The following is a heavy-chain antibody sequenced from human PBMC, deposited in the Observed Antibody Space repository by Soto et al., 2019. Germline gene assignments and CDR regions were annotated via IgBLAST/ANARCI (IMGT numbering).Heavy chain of an antibody. D-gene: IGHD3-22*01. CDR2: IYYSGST. CDR3: ASGGYYSRMYYFDY. V-gene: IGHV4-61*01. J-gene: IGHJ4*02. Sequence: QVQLQESGPGLVKPSETLSLTCTVSGGSVSSGSYYWSWIRQPPGKGLEWIGYIYYSGSTNYNPSLKSRVTISVDTSKNQFSLKLSSVTAADTAVYYCASGGYYSRMYYFDYWGQGTLVTVSS. CDR1: GGSVSSGSYY.